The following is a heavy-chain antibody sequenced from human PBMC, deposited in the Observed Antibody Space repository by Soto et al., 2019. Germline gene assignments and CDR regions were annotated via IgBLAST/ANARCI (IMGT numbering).Heavy chain of an antibody. J-gene: IGHJ4*02. Sequence: QVQLVESGGGVVQPGRSLRLSCAASGFTFSSYAMHWVRQAPGKGLEWVAVISYDGSNKYYADSVKGRFTISRDNSKNTLYLQMNSLRAEDTAVYYCAKGSGWYRYYFDYWGQGTLVTVSS. CDR3: AKGSGWYRYYFDY. CDR1: GFTFSSYA. V-gene: IGHV3-30-3*01. CDR2: ISYDGSNK. D-gene: IGHD6-19*01.